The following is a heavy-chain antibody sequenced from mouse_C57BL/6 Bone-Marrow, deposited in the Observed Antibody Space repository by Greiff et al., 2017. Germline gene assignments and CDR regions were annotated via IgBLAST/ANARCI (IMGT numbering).Heavy chain of an antibody. J-gene: IGHJ2*01. Sequence: EVQLQQSGGSLVQPGGSMKLSCVASGFTFSNYWMNWVRQSPEKGLEWVAQIRLKSDNYATHYAESVKGRFTISRDDSKSSVYLQMNNLRAEDTGIYYCTSDYSNPYYFDYWGQGTTRTVSS. V-gene: IGHV6-3*01. D-gene: IGHD2-5*01. CDR3: TSDYSNPYYFDY. CDR1: GFTFSNYW. CDR2: IRLKSDNYAT.